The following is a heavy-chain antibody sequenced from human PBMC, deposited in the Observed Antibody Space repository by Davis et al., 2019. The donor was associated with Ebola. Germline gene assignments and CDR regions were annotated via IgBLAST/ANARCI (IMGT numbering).Heavy chain of an antibody. Sequence: GESLKISCAASGFPLSSYGMNRVRQAPGKGLEWVATISGRGGSTHYADSVKGRFTISSDNSKNTLYLQMNRLRAEGTAVYYCASNYYAMDVWGQGTTVTVSS. CDR3: ASNYYAMDV. CDR2: ISGRGGST. CDR1: GFPLSSYG. J-gene: IGHJ6*02. V-gene: IGHV3-23*01.